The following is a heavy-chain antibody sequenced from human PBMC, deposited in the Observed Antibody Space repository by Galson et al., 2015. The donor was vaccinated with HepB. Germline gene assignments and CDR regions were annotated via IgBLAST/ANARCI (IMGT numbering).Heavy chain of an antibody. V-gene: IGHV3-30*18. J-gene: IGHJ4*02. CDR3: AKDRRWLQPDPLGVYFDY. D-gene: IGHD5-24*01. CDR1: GFTFSSYG. CDR2: ISYDGSNK. Sequence: SLRLSCAASGFTFSSYGMHWVRQAPGKGLEWVAVISYDGSNKYYADSVKGRFTISRDNSKNTLYLQMNSLRAEDTAVYYCAKDRRWLQPDPLGVYFDYWGQGTLVTVSS.